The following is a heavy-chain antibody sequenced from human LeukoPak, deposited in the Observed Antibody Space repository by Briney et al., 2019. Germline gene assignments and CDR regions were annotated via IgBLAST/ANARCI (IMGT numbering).Heavy chain of an antibody. D-gene: IGHD6-13*01. CDR1: GFTFDDYG. J-gene: IGHJ4*02. CDR3: AREGPIAAADY. Sequence: GGSLRLSCAASGFTFDDYGMNWVRQAPGKGLEWVSYIDSSGSTIRYADSVKGRFTISRDNAKNSLYLQMNSLRAEDTALYYCAREGPIAAADYWGQGTLVTVSS. V-gene: IGHV3-48*04. CDR2: IDSSGSTI.